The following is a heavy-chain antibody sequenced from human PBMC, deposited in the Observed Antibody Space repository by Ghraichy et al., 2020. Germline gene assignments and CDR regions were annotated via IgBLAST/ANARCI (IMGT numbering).Heavy chain of an antibody. CDR2: IYTSGST. Sequence: SETLSLTCTVSGGSISSYYWSWIRQPPGKGLEWIGYIYTSGSTNYNPSLKSRVTISVDTSKNQFSLKLSSVTAADTAVYYCARHDGNWGSGFDYWGQGTLVTVSS. J-gene: IGHJ4*02. D-gene: IGHD7-27*01. CDR3: ARHDGNWGSGFDY. V-gene: IGHV4-4*09. CDR1: GGSISSYY.